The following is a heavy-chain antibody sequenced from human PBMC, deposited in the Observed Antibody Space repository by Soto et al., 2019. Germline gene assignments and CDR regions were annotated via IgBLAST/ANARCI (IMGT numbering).Heavy chain of an antibody. J-gene: IGHJ6*02. CDR2: INHSGST. D-gene: IGHD6-13*01. CDR3: ARGRKQLVLAYYDYYGMDV. Sequence: SETLSLTCAVYGVSFNDYYWSWLRQPPGKGLEWIGEINHSGSTNYNPSLKSRVTISVDMSKNQFSLKLNSMTAADTAVYYCARGRKQLVLAYYDYYGMDVWGQGPTVTVSS. CDR1: GVSFNDYY. V-gene: IGHV4-34*01.